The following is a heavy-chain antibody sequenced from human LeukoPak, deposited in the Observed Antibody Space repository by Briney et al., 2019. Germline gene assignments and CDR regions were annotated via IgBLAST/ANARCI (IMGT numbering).Heavy chain of an antibody. CDR2: ISSSSSYI. D-gene: IGHD6-13*01. J-gene: IGHJ4*02. CDR3: ARAAGSSWFNF. CDR1: GFTFSSYS. V-gene: IGHV3-21*01. Sequence: GGSLRLSCAASGFTFSSYSMNWVRQAPGKGLEWVASISSSSSYIYYADSVKGRFTISRENAKNQLYLQMNSLRAEDTAVYYCARAAGSSWFNFWGQGTLVTVSS.